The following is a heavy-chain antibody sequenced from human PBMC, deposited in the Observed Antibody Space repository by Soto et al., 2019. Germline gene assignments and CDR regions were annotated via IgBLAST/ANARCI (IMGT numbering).Heavy chain of an antibody. J-gene: IGHJ3*02. Sequence: GESLKISCKGSGYSFTSYWIGWVRQMPGKGLEWMGIIYPGDSDTRYSPSFQGQVTISADKSISTAYLQWSSLKASDTAMYYCAEKGRISNIVVGRKNEAFDTWGQGTKVTVSS. CDR2: IYPGDSDT. V-gene: IGHV5-51*01. D-gene: IGHD3-22*01. CDR3: AEKGRISNIVVGRKNEAFDT. CDR1: GYSFTSYW.